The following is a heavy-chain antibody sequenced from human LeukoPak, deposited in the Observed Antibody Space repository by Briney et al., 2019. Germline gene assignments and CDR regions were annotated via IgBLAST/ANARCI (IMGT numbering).Heavy chain of an antibody. CDR2: ISGSGSNT. CDR3: AKGFLNWNYDY. CDR1: GFTFNNNA. D-gene: IGHD1-20*01. V-gene: IGHV3-23*01. Sequence: GGSLRLSRAASGFTFNNNAMSWVRQAPGKGLEWVSTISGSGSNTYYADSVKGRFTIYRDNSKNTLYLQMDSLRAEDTAVYYCAKGFLNWNYDYWGQGTLVTVSS. J-gene: IGHJ4*02.